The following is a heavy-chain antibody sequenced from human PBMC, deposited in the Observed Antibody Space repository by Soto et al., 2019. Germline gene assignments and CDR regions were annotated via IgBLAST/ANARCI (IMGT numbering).Heavy chain of an antibody. CDR1: GFTFSTYS. J-gene: IGHJ6*02. CDR2: ITSDSSNV. V-gene: IGHV3-21*01. D-gene: IGHD6-19*01. Sequence: GGSLRLSCAASGFTFSTYSMNWVRQAPGKGLEWVSYITSDSSNVHYADSVKGRFTISRDNAKNSLSLQMNTLRAEDTAVYYCARARGWYDYYGMAVWGQGTTVTVSS. CDR3: ARARGWYDYYGMAV.